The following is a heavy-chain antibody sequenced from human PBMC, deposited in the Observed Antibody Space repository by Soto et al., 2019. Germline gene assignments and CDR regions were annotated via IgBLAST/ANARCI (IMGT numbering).Heavy chain of an antibody. CDR2: IYYTGST. J-gene: IGHJ4*02. D-gene: IGHD6-25*01. CDR3: AAAPRY. CDR1: GGSISSYY. V-gene: IGHV4-59*01. Sequence: QVQLQESGPGLVKPSETLSLTCTVSGGSISSYYWRWIRQPPGKGLEWIGYIYYTGSTDHNPSLKRRVTISLDTSKNQVSLQLTSVTAADTAVYYCAAAPRYWGQGVLVTVSS.